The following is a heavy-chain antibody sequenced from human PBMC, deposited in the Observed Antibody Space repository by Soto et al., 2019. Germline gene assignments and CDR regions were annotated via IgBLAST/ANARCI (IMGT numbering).Heavy chain of an antibody. Sequence: PGGSLRLSCAASGFFFSAYAMTWARRAPGKGLEWVSSISGSGGKSYYEDSVKGRFTISRDNYKNTLYLQMNSLRAEDTAVYYCANWVEGSHVYFDYWGRGTLVTV. J-gene: IGHJ4*02. V-gene: IGHV3-23*01. CDR2: ISGSGGKS. CDR1: GFFFSAYA. CDR3: ANWVEGSHVYFDY. D-gene: IGHD6-13*01.